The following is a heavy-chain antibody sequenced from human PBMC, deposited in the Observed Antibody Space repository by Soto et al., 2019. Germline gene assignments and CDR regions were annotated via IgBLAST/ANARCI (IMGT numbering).Heavy chain of an antibody. CDR2: IIPIFGTA. J-gene: IGHJ6*02. Sequence: SVKVSCKASGGTFSSYAISWVRQAPGQGLEWMGGIIPIFGTANYAQKFQGRVTITADESTSTAYMELSSLRSEDTAVYYCAARRTNPPYYYYGMDVWGQGTTVTVSS. V-gene: IGHV1-69*13. CDR1: GGTFSSYA. CDR3: AARRTNPPYYYYGMDV. D-gene: IGHD1-7*01.